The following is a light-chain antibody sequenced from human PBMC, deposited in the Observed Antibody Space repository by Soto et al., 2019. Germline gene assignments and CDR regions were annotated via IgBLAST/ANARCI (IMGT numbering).Light chain of an antibody. CDR1: QSLLHSNGYNY. V-gene: IGKV2-28*01. Sequence: DIVMTQSPLSLPVTPGEPASISCRSSQSLLHSNGYNYLDWYLQKPGQSPQLLIYLGSNRASGVPDRFSGSGACTEFTLKISRVEAEDVGVYYGIQDLQTPPWTFGQGTKVEIK. J-gene: IGKJ1*01. CDR2: LGS. CDR3: IQDLQTPPWT.